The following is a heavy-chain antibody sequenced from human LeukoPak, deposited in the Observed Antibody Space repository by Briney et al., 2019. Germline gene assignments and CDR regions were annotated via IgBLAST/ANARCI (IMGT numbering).Heavy chain of an antibody. CDR3: ARGDGSGSNWLDP. Sequence: SETLSLTCSVSGGFNTHYYWSWIRQPPGKGLEWIGYIYHSGSTNYNPSLRRRVTISLDTSKNQFSLQLDSMTAEDTAVYYCARGDGSGSNWLDPWGQGILVTVSS. J-gene: IGHJ5*02. CDR2: IYHSGST. D-gene: IGHD3-22*01. CDR1: GGFNTHYY. V-gene: IGHV4-59*01.